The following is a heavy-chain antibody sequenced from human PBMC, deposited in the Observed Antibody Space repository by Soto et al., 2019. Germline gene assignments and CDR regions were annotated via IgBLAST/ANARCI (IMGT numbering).Heavy chain of an antibody. CDR1: GFTFSSYA. CDR2: ISGSGGST. V-gene: IGHV3-23*01. CDR3: RLSGELSGGGLDY. J-gene: IGHJ4*02. Sequence: GGSLRLSCAASGFTFSSYAMSWVRQAPGKGLEWVSAISGSGGSTYYADSVKGRFTISRDNSKNTLYLQMNSLRAEDTAVYYCRLSGELSGGGLDYWGQGTLVTVSS. D-gene: IGHD3-10*01.